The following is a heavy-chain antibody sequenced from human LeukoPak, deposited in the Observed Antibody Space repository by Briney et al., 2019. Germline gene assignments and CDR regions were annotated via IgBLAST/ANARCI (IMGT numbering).Heavy chain of an antibody. J-gene: IGHJ4*02. CDR1: GFTFSSYP. CDR3: AKAWDTSYTPLDY. D-gene: IGHD2-2*01. CDR2: ISATGGST. Sequence: PGGSLRLSCAGSGFTFSSYPMSWVRQAPGKGLEWVSGISATGGSTYYADSVEGRFTISRDNSKNTLYLQMNSLRAEDTAVYHCAKAWDTSYTPLDYWGQGTLVTVSS. V-gene: IGHV3-23*01.